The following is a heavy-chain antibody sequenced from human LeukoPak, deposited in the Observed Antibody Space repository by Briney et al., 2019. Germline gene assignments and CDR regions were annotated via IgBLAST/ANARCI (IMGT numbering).Heavy chain of an antibody. V-gene: IGHV3-48*03. J-gene: IGHJ3*02. Sequence: GGSLRLSCAASGFTFSSYEMNWVRQAPGKGLEWVSYISSSGSTIYYADSVKGRFTIPRDNPKNSLYPQMNSLRAEDTAVYYCVRDGRPLLWFGECTPNDAFDIWGQGTMVTVSS. CDR2: ISSSGSTI. CDR1: GFTFSSYE. CDR3: VRDGRPLLWFGECTPNDAFDI. D-gene: IGHD3-10*01.